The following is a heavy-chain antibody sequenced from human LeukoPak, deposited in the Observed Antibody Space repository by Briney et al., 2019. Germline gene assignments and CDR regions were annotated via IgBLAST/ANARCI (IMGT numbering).Heavy chain of an antibody. CDR1: GFTFSSYA. CDR3: AKRADIVVVPSYGMDV. Sequence: GGSLRLSCAASGFTFSSYAMSWVRQAPGKGLEWVSAISGSGGSTYYAASVKGRFTISRDNSKNTLYLQMNSLRAEDTAVYYCAKRADIVVVPSYGMDVWGQGTTVTVSS. J-gene: IGHJ6*02. V-gene: IGHV3-23*01. CDR2: ISGSGGST. D-gene: IGHD2-2*01.